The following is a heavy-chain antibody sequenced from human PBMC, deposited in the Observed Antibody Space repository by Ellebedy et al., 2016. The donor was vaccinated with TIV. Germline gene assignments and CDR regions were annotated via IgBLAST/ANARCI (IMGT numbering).Heavy chain of an antibody. CDR2: IKQDGSET. V-gene: IGHV3-7*01. D-gene: IGHD5-18*01. J-gene: IGHJ4*02. CDR1: GFTFSSYW. CDR3: ARLPGNSYLDY. Sequence: PGGSLRLSCAASGFTFSSYWMSWVRQAPGKGLEWVANIKQDGSETYYVDSVKGRFTISRENAKNSLYLQMNSLRAEDTAVYYCARLPGNSYLDYWGQGTLVTVSS.